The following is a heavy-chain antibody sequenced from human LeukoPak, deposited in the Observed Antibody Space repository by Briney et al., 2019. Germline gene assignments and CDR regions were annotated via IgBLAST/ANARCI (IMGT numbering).Heavy chain of an antibody. Sequence: ASVKVSCKASGYTFTSYDINWVRQAPGQGLEWMGWINPNSGGTNYAQKFQGRVTMTRDTSISTAYMELSRLRSDDTAVYYCARGTIVVVVAEGAFDIWGQGTMVTVSS. CDR1: GYTFTSYD. CDR3: ARGTIVVVVAEGAFDI. V-gene: IGHV1-2*02. D-gene: IGHD2-15*01. J-gene: IGHJ3*02. CDR2: INPNSGGT.